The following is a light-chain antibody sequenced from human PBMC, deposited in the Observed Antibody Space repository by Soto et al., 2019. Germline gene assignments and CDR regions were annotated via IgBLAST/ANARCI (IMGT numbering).Light chain of an antibody. V-gene: IGKV1-17*01. CDR3: LPHNSYHLT. CDR2: AES. Sequence: TQSPSSLSASVGDRVTITCRASQGISNDLGWYQQIPGKAPKRLIYAESSLQSGVPSRFSGSGSGTEFTLAISSLQPEDSATYYCLPHNSYHLTFGGGTKVEVK. CDR1: QGISND. J-gene: IGKJ4*01.